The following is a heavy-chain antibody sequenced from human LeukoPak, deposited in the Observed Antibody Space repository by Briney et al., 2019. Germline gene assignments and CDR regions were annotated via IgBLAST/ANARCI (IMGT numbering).Heavy chain of an antibody. J-gene: IGHJ4*02. CDR3: AKISTWSSSFDY. CDR2: ISGSGGSP. Sequence: GGSLRLSCAASGFTFSSYAMSWVRQAPGKGLEWVSAISGSGGSPYYADSVKGRFTISRDNSKNTLYLQMNSLRAEDTAVYYCAKISTWSSSFDYWGQGTLVTVSS. D-gene: IGHD6-13*01. V-gene: IGHV3-23*01. CDR1: GFTFSSYA.